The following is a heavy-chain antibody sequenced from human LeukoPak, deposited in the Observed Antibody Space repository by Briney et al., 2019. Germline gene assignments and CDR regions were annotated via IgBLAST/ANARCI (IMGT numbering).Heavy chain of an antibody. CDR1: GFTFSNYA. J-gene: IGHJ4*02. CDR2: SGSGGST. D-gene: IGHD3-3*01. CDR3: AKDFWSGYYPNS. V-gene: IGHV3-23*01. Sequence: GGSLRLSCAASGFTFSNYAMSWVRQAPGKGLEGVSGSGSGGSTYYADSVKGRFTISRDNSRNTVYLQMNSLRADDTAVYYCAKDFWSGYYPNSWGQGTLVTVSS.